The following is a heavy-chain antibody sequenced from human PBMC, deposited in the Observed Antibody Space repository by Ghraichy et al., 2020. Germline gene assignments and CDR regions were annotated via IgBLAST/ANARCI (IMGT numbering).Heavy chain of an antibody. J-gene: IGHJ4*02. V-gene: IGHV3-30-3*01. Sequence: LSLTCAASGFTFSSYSMYWVRQAPGKGLEWVAVISYDGSDKYYADSVEGRFTISRDNSKNTLCLQMNSLRAEDTAVYYCASASITMLQGAFYWGQGTLVTVSS. CDR2: ISYDGSDK. CDR3: ASASITMLQGAFY. CDR1: GFTFSSYS. D-gene: IGHD3-10*01.